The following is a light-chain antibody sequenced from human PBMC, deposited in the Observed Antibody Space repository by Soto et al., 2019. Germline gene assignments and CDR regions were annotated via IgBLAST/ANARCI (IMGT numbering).Light chain of an antibody. V-gene: IGKV3D-15*01. J-gene: IGKJ2*01. CDR1: DSVSNR. CDR3: QQYNNWPPMYT. Sequence: EIVMTQSPATLSLSPGERATLSCRASDSVSNRFAWYQQKPGQAPRLLIYGAATRATGIPARFSGSGSGTEFTLTISSLQSEDFAVYYCQQYNNWPPMYTFGQETKLEIK. CDR2: GAA.